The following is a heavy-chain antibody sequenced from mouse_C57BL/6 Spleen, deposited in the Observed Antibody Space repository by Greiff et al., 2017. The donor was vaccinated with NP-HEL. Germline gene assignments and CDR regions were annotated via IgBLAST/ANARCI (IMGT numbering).Heavy chain of an antibody. J-gene: IGHJ4*01. CDR3: ARVNPYYYAMDY. Sequence: DVKLVESGGDLVKPGGSLKLSCAASGFTFSSYGMSWVRQTPDKRLEWVATISSGGSYTYYPDSVKGRFTISRDNAKNTLYLQMSSLKSEDTAMYYCARVNPYYYAMDYWGQGTSVTVSS. V-gene: IGHV5-6*02. D-gene: IGHD6-1*01. CDR1: GFTFSSYG. CDR2: ISSGGSYT.